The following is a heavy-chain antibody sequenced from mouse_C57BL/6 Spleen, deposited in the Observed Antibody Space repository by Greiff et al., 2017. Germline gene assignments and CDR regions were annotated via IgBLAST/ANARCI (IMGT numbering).Heavy chain of an antibody. CDR2: IDPSDSET. Sequence: VQLQQPGAELVRPGSSVKLSCKASGYTFTSYWMHWVKQRPIQGLEWIGNIDPSDSETHYNQKFKDKATLTVDKSSSTAYMQLSSLTSEDSAVYYCARRGYSNYDAMDYWGQGTSVTVSS. J-gene: IGHJ4*01. V-gene: IGHV1-52*01. CDR3: ARRGYSNYDAMDY. CDR1: GYTFTSYW. D-gene: IGHD2-5*01.